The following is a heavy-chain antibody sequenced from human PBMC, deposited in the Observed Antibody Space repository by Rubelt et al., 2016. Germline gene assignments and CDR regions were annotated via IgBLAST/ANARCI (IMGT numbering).Heavy chain of an antibody. V-gene: IGHV4-59*01. CDR1: GGSISSNY. J-gene: IGHJ6*02. CDR3: ARGGIFMDV. Sequence: QVQLQESGPGLVKPSETLSLTCTVSGGSISSNYWSWIRQPPGKGLEWIGDFDYSGRANYNHSLQSRVTISVDRSKNQFSLKLSSVTAADTAVYYCARGGIFMDVWGQGTTVTVSS. D-gene: IGHD2-21*01. CDR2: FDYSGRA.